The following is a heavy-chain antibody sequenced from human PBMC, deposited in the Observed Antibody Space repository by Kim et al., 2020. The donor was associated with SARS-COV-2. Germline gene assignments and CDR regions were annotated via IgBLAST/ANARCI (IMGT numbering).Heavy chain of an antibody. V-gene: IGHV1-69*01. J-gene: IGHJ4*02. Sequence: NYAKKVQGRVTITADESTSPAYMELGSLRSEDTAVYYCARVSGYDVRFNDYWGQGTLVTVSS. CDR3: ARVSGYDVRFNDY. D-gene: IGHD5-12*01.